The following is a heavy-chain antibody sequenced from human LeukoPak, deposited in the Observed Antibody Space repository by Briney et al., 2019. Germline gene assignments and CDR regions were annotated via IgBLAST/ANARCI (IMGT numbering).Heavy chain of an antibody. Sequence: GGSLRLSCAASGFTFSSYGMHWVRQAPGKGLEWVAVISYDGSNKYYADSVKGRFTISRDNSKNMLYLQMNSLRAEDTAVYYCAKEGCGGDCYDNYYYYGMDVWGQGTTVTVSS. CDR3: AKEGCGGDCYDNYYYYGMDV. CDR2: ISYDGSNK. D-gene: IGHD2-21*02. J-gene: IGHJ6*02. CDR1: GFTFSSYG. V-gene: IGHV3-30*18.